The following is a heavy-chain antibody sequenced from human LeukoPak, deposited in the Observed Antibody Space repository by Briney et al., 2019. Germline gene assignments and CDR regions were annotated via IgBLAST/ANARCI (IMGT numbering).Heavy chain of an antibody. V-gene: IGHV4-59*01. J-gene: IGHJ4*02. CDR3: ARSSVGYDFWSGSFDY. D-gene: IGHD3-3*01. CDR2: IYYSGST. Sequence: PSETLSLTCTVSGGSTSSYYWSWIRQPPGKGLEWIGYIYYSGSTNYNPSLKSRVTISVDTSKNQFSLKLSSVTAADTAVYYCARSSVGYDFWSGSFDYWGQGTLVTVSS. CDR1: GGSTSSYY.